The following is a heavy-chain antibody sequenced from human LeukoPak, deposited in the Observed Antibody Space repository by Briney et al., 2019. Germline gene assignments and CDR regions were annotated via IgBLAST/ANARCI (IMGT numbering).Heavy chain of an antibody. CDR2: IYSGGST. J-gene: IGHJ3*02. Sequence: GGSLRLSCAASGFTVSSNYMSWVRQAPGKGLEWVSDIYSGGSTFYSDSLKGRFTISRDHSKNTLYLQMTSLRAGDTAVYYCARVLNNAFDIWGQGTMVTVSS. CDR3: ARVLNNAFDI. V-gene: IGHV3-66*01. CDR1: GFTVSSNY.